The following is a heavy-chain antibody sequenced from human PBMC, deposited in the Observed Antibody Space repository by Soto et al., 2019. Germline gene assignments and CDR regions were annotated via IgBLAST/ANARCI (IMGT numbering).Heavy chain of an antibody. CDR3: ASGGIAVAGEDY. J-gene: IGHJ4*02. Sequence: SETLSLTCTVSGGSISSYYWSWIRQPPGKGLEWIGYIYYSGSTNYNPSLKSRVTISVDTSKNQFSPKLSSVTAADTAVYYCASGGIAVAGEDYWGQGTLVTVSS. CDR2: IYYSGST. V-gene: IGHV4-59*12. CDR1: GGSISSYY. D-gene: IGHD6-19*01.